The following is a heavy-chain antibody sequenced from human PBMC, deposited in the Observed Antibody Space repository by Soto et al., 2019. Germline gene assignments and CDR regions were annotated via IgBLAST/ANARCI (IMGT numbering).Heavy chain of an antibody. CDR3: TTDSYSTMIEVRFDY. Sequence: EVQLVESGGGLVKPGGSLTLSCAASGFAFSNAWINWVRQAPGKGQEWFCRIKSKALGGTTDFAAPVRGRFAITRDDSRNMVYMQMNSLNTEDTAVYYCTTDSYSTMIEVRFDYSGHGTLVTVAS. V-gene: IGHV3-15*07. J-gene: IGHJ4*01. D-gene: IGHD3-22*01. CDR1: GFAFSNAW. CDR2: IKSKALGGTT.